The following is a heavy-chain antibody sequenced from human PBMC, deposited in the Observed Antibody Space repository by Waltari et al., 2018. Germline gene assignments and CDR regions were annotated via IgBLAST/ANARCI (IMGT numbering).Heavy chain of an antibody. D-gene: IGHD4-17*01. Sequence: QVQLVESGGGVVQPGRSLRLSCAASGFTFSSYAMHWVRQAPGKGMEWVAVISYDGSNKYYADSVKGRFTISRDNSKNTLYLQMNSLRAEDTAVYYCARASTSYGDYEKGDYWGQGTLVTVSS. CDR1: GFTFSSYA. CDR2: ISYDGSNK. V-gene: IGHV3-30-3*01. J-gene: IGHJ4*02. CDR3: ARASTSYGDYEKGDY.